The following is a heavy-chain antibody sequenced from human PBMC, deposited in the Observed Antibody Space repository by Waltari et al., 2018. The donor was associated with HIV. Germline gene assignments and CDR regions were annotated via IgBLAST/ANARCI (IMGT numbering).Heavy chain of an antibody. V-gene: IGHV4-39*02. CDR3: VRGVDK. CDR1: RGSITSSTYF. J-gene: IGHJ4*02. CDR2: IYSNGKT. D-gene: IGHD3-3*01. Sequence: QLQESGPGGLKPSETLSLICSISRGSITSSTYFWGWIRQPPGKGLEWLGSIYSNGKTYYNPSLNGRVTISADMFENHFSLKLESVTAADTAIYYCVRGVDKWGRGTLVAVSS.